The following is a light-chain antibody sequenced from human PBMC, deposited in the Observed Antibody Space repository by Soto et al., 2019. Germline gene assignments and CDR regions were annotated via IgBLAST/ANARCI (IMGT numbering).Light chain of an antibody. V-gene: IGLV2-14*01. Sequence: QSALTQPASVSASPGQSITISCTGTGSDIGAYNSVSWYQQHPGKAPKLIVFQVSFRPSAVSDRFSGSKSDNTASLTISGLQTEEEADYFCLSYTTSSTVVFGTGTKGTVL. CDR3: LSYTTSSTVV. CDR2: QVS. CDR1: GSDIGAYNS. J-gene: IGLJ1*01.